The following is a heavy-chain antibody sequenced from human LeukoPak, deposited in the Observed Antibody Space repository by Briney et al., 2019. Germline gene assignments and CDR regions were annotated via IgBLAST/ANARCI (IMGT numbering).Heavy chain of an antibody. J-gene: IGHJ5*02. CDR2: IYYSGST. CDR1: GGSFSGYY. Sequence: SETLSLTCAVYGGSFSGYYWSWIRQHPGKGLEWIGYIYYSGSTHYNPSLKSRVTISVDTSKNQFSLKLSSVTAADAAVYYCASYNDYYDSSGYYYDWFDPWGQGTLVTVSS. CDR3: ASYNDYYDSSGYYYDWFDP. V-gene: IGHV4-31*11. D-gene: IGHD3-22*01.